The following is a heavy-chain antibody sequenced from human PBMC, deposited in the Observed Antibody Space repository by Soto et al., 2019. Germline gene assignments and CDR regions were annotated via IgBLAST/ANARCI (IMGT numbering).Heavy chain of an antibody. D-gene: IGHD2-21*01. CDR2: IYYSGSA. V-gene: IGHV4-31*03. CDR3: AASCVGCGGFNYYGMDV. CDR1: GGSISSGGYY. Sequence: QVQLQESGPGLVKPSQTLSLTCTVSGGSISSGGYYWSWIRQHPGKGLEWIGYIYYSGSAYYNPSLKSGFTIPVDPSKNQFSLTLRAVTAADTSVYYCAASCVGCGGFNYYGMDVWGQGTTGTGSS. J-gene: IGHJ6*02.